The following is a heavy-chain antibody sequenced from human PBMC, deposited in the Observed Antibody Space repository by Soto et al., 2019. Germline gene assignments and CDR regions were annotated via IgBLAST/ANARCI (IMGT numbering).Heavy chain of an antibody. J-gene: IGHJ6*02. CDR2: IRSKAYGGTT. Sequence: GSLRLSCTTPGFTFGDYAMSWSRQAPGKGLEWVGVIRSKAYGGTTDYAASVKGRFTISRDDSRSIAYLQMNSLKSEDTGVYYCTKYTYTSRYAYYGMDVWGHGTTVTVSS. V-gene: IGHV3-49*03. D-gene: IGHD6-13*01. CDR3: TKYTYTSRYAYYGMDV. CDR1: GFTFGDYA.